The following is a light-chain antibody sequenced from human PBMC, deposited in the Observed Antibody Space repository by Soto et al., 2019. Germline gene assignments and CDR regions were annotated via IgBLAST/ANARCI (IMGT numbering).Light chain of an antibody. CDR2: SNI. CDR1: SSNIGSNA. J-gene: IGLJ2*01. Sequence: QSVLTQPPSASGTPGQRVTISCSGSSSNIGSNAVNWYQQLPGTAPKLLIYSNIQRPSGVPDRFSGSKSGTSASLAISGLQSEDEADYYCAAWDDSLNGVLFGGGTKLTVL. V-gene: IGLV1-44*01. CDR3: AAWDDSLNGVL.